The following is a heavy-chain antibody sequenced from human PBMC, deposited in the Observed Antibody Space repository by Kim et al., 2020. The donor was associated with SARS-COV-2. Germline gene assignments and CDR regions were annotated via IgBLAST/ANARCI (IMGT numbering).Heavy chain of an antibody. Sequence: GESLKISCKGSGYSFTSYWIGWVRQMPGKGLEWMGIIYPGDSDTRYSPSFQGQVTISADKSISTAYLQWSSLKASDTAMYYCASSLLLWFGLDAFDIWGQGTMVTVSS. CDR3: ASSLLLWFGLDAFDI. CDR1: GYSFTSYW. V-gene: IGHV5-51*01. D-gene: IGHD3-10*01. J-gene: IGHJ3*02. CDR2: IYPGDSDT.